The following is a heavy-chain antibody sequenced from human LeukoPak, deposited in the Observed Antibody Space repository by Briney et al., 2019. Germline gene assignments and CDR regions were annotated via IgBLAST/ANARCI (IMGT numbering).Heavy chain of an antibody. CDR3: ARGLYGSGSGAFDI. V-gene: IGHV4-39*07. J-gene: IGHJ3*02. Sequence: SETLSLTCTVSGGSISSSSHYWGWIRQPPGKGLEWIGSIHYSGSSYYNPSLKSRVTISVDRSKNQFSLKLSSVTAADTAVYYCARGLYGSGSGAFDIWGQGTMVTVSS. CDR1: GGSISSSSHY. CDR2: IHYSGSS. D-gene: IGHD3-10*01.